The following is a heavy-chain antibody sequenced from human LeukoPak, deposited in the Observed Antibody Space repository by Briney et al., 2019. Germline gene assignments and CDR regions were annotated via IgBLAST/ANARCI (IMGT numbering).Heavy chain of an antibody. D-gene: IGHD3-3*01. CDR3: ARREYDFWSGQTYYFDY. CDR1: GYSISSGYY. J-gene: IGHJ4*02. Sequence: PSETLSLTCAVSGYSISSGYYWGWIRQPPGKGLEWIGSIYHSGSTCYNPSLKSRVTISVDTSKNQFSLKLSSVTAADTAVYYCARREYDFWSGQTYYFDYWGQGTLVTVSS. CDR2: IYHSGST. V-gene: IGHV4-38-2*01.